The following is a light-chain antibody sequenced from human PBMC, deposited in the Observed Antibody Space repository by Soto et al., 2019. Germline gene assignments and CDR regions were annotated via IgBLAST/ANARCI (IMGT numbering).Light chain of an antibody. CDR2: STS. CDR3: QQYNTWPLA. J-gene: IGKJ4*01. Sequence: EIVMTQSPATLSVSPGERATLSCRASQSLSNNLAWYQQKPGQAPRLLIYSTSTRATGIPARFSGSGSGTEFTLTISSLQSEDFAVYSCQQYNTWPLAFGGGTKVETK. CDR1: QSLSNN. V-gene: IGKV3-15*01.